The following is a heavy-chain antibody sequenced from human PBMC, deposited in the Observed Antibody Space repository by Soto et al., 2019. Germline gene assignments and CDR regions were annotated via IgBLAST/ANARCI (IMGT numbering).Heavy chain of an antibody. V-gene: IGHV4-59*08. J-gene: IGHJ6*02. CDR1: GGSISSYY. D-gene: IGHD3-10*01. Sequence: SETLSLTCTVSGGSISSYYWSWIRQPPGKGLEWIGYIYYSGSTNYDPSLKSRVTISVDTSKNQFSLKLSSVTAADTAVYYCARTDYGSGSYYNLRPYGMDVWGQGTTVTVSS. CDR2: IYYSGST. CDR3: ARTDYGSGSYYNLRPYGMDV.